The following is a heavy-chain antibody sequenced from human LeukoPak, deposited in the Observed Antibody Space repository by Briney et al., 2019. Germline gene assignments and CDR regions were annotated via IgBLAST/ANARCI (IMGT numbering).Heavy chain of an antibody. D-gene: IGHD3-9*01. J-gene: IGHJ4*02. CDR1: GFTFSNYA. V-gene: IGHV3-23*01. Sequence: GGSLRLSCAASGFTFSNYAMSWVRQAPGKGLEWVSAILGRGGSTYYADSVKGRFTVSRDNSKSTLYLQMNSLRAEDTALYYCAKWGDYDVLTGYYVPDYWGQGTLVTVSS. CDR2: ILGRGGST. CDR3: AKWGDYDVLTGYYVPDY.